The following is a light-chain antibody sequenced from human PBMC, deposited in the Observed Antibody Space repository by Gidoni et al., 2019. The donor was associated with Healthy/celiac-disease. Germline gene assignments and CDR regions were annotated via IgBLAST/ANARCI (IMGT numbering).Light chain of an antibody. Sequence: IVLTHSPGTLSLSPWERPTLTCRASQSVSSSYLAWYQQKPGQAPRLLIYGASSRANGIPDRFSGSGSGTDFTLTISRLESEDFAVYYCQQYGSSPLTFGGGTKVEIK. V-gene: IGKV3-20*01. CDR3: QQYGSSPLT. CDR2: GAS. J-gene: IGKJ4*01. CDR1: QSVSSSY.